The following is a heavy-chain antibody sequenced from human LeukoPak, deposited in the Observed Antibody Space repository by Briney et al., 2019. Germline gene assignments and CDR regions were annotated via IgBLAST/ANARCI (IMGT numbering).Heavy chain of an antibody. Sequence: GGSLRLSCAASGFTFSNYAMHWVRQAPGKGLEWVSGISWNSGSIGYADSVKGRFTISRDNAKNSLYLQMNSLRAEGTALYYCAKARAAGTIYFDYWGQGTLVTVSS. V-gene: IGHV3-9*01. CDR2: ISWNSGSI. CDR3: AKARAAGTIYFDY. CDR1: GFTFSNYA. D-gene: IGHD6-13*01. J-gene: IGHJ4*02.